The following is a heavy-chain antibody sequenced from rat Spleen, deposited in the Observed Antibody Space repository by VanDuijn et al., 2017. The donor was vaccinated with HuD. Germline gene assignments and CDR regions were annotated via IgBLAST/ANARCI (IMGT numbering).Heavy chain of an antibody. CDR3: TREGYGYKD. J-gene: IGHJ2*01. D-gene: IGHD1-9*01. CDR2: ITSSGGNT. V-gene: IGHV5S23*01. Sequence: EVQLVESGGGLVQPGRSLKLSCAASGFTFSNYGMHWIRQAPTKGLEWVASITSSGGNTYYRDSVEGRFTISRDNAKSTLNLQMNSLRSEDTATYYCTREGYGYKDWGQGVMVTVSS. CDR1: GFTFSNYG.